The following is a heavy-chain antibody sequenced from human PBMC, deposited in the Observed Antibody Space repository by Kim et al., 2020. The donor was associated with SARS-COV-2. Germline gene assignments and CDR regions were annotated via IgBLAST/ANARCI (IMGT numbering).Heavy chain of an antibody. CDR1: GDSISSGSYW. J-gene: IGHJ4*02. V-gene: IGHV4-39*01. CDR3: AGQSGGGEWTVDY. Sequence: SETLSLTCTVSGDSISSGSYWWGWIRQPPGKELEWVGSIYYSGSTYYSPSLKSRVTISVDTSKNQFSLKLNSVTAADTAVYYCAGQSGGGEWTVDYWGQG. D-gene: IGHD2-15*01. CDR2: IYYSGST.